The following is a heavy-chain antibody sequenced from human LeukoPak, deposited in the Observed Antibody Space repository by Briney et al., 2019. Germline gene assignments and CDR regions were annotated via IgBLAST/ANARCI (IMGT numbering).Heavy chain of an antibody. J-gene: IGHJ6*02. D-gene: IGHD2-2*01. CDR1: GGSISSRSYY. V-gene: IGHV4-39*02. CDR3: ARSLPGQLEAMDV. Sequence: SETLSLTCTVSGGSISSRSYYWGWIRQPPGKGLEWIGTLYYSGSTYYNPSLKSRVTISVDTSKNHFSLKLSSVTAADTAVYYCARSLPGQLEAMDVWGQGTTVTVSS. CDR2: LYYSGST.